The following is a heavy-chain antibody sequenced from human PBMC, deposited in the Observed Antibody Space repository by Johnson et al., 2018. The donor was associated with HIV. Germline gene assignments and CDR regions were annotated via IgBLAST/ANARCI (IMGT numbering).Heavy chain of an antibody. J-gene: IGHJ3*02. CDR2: IRYDGSNK. Sequence: QVQLVESGGGVVQPGGSLRLSCAASGFTFSSYGMHWVRQAPGKGLEWVAFIRYDGSNKYYADSVKGRFTISRDKSKNTLYLQMNSLRAEDTAVYYCTRHGGYDPRGYVGAFDIWGQGTMVTVSS. CDR3: TRHGGYDPRGYVGAFDI. D-gene: IGHD5-12*01. CDR1: GFTFSSYG. V-gene: IGHV3-30*02.